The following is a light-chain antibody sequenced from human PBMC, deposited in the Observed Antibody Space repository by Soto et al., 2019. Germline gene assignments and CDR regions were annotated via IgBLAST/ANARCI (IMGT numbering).Light chain of an antibody. CDR2: AAS. J-gene: IGKJ4*01. V-gene: IGKV1D-16*01. Sequence: DVQMTQSPSSLSASVGDRVTITCRASQDINSYLAWYQQKPGNAPKSLIYAASSVQTGLPSRFSGRQSVTDFTLTISNLQPEDSATYYCQQYIIYPLTFGGGTKVEIK. CDR1: QDINSY. CDR3: QQYIIYPLT.